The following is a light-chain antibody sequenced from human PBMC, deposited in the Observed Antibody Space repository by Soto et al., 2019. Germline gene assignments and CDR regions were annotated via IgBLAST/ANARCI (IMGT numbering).Light chain of an antibody. CDR3: ISYSSSTTLVF. V-gene: IGLV2-14*03. CDR2: DVS. J-gene: IGLJ1*01. Sequence: QSALTQPASVSGSPGQSITISCTATSGDISDYNYVSWYQQHPGKAPKLMIYDVSNRPSGVSNRFSGSKSGNTASLTISGLQAEDEADYYCISYSSSTTLVFFGPGTKVTVL. CDR1: SGDISDYNY.